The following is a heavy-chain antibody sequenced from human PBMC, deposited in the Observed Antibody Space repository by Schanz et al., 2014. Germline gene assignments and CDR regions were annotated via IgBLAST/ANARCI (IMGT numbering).Heavy chain of an antibody. CDR2: IFFRGST. CDR1: GGSISSGGYS. CDR3: ARGQDHAKTGDL. V-gene: IGHV4-30-4*07. D-gene: IGHD2-2*01. J-gene: IGHJ5*02. Sequence: QVQLQESGPGLVKPSQTLSLTCAVSGGSISSGGYSWSWIRQPPGKGLEWIGYIFFRGSTYYNPSLKSRVTISADTSRNQFSLKLTSVTAADTAVYYCARGQDHAKTGDLWGRGTLVTISS.